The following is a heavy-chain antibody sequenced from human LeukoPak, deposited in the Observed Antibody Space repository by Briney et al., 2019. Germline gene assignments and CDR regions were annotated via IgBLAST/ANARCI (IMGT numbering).Heavy chain of an antibody. CDR2: ISYDGSNK. V-gene: IGHV3-30-3*01. D-gene: IGHD3-10*01. CDR3: ARFYYGSGSYYKRPFDY. CDR1: GFTFSSYA. J-gene: IGHJ4*02. Sequence: GGSLRLSCAASGFTFSSYAMHWVRQAPGKGLEWVAVISYDGSNKYYADSVKGRFTISRDNAKNSLYLQMNSLRAEDTAVYYCARFYYGSGSYYKRPFDYWGQGTLVTVSS.